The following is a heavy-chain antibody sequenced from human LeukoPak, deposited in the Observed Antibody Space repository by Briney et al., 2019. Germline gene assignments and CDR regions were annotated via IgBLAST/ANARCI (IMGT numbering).Heavy chain of an antibody. CDR2: IYSGGST. CDR1: GFTVSSNY. Sequence: PGGSLRLSCAASGFTVSSNYMSWVRQAPWKGLEWVSVIYSGGSTYYADSVKGRFTISRDNSKNTLYLQMNSLRAEDTAVYYCARAGRIAVAGYYYYGMDVWGKGTTVTVSS. D-gene: IGHD6-19*01. CDR3: ARAGRIAVAGYYYYGMDV. V-gene: IGHV3-53*01. J-gene: IGHJ6*04.